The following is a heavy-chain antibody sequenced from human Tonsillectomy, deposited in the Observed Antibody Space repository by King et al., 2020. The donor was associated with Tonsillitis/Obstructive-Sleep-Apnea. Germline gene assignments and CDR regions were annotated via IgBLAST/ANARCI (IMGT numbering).Heavy chain of an antibody. D-gene: IGHD5-12*01. CDR2: IGSSGSTI. CDR1: GLTFSSYE. V-gene: IGHV3-48*03. CDR3: VRDRLGWSFDL. Sequence: VQLVESGGGLVQPGGTLRLSCAAAGLTFSSYEMNWVRQAPGKGLEWVSYIGSSGSTIYYADSVKGRFTISRDNAKNSLYLQMNSLRGEDTAVYYCVRDRLGWSFDLWGRGTLVSVSS. J-gene: IGHJ2*01.